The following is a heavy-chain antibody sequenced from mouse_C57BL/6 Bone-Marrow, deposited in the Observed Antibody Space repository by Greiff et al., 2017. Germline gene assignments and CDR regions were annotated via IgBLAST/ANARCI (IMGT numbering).Heavy chain of an antibody. CDR3: ARTYGDY. CDR2: ISSGGSYT. CDR1: GFTFSSYG. V-gene: IGHV5-6*01. J-gene: IGHJ2*01. Sequence: EVQVVESGGDLVKPGGSLKLSCAASGFTFSSYGMSWVRQTPDKRLEWVATISSGGSYTYYPDSVKGRFTISRDNAKNTLYLQMSSLKSEDTAMYYCARTYGDYWRQGTTLTVSS. D-gene: IGHD1-1*01.